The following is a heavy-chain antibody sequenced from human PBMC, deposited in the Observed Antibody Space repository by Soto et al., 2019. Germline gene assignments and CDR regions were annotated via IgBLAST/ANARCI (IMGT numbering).Heavy chain of an antibody. CDR2: ISSSGSTV. CDR3: ARVRGIVATIPLRGYYYMDV. J-gene: IGHJ6*03. V-gene: IGHV3-11*01. Sequence: GGSLRLSCAASGFTFSDYYMSWIRQAPGKGLEWVSYISSSGSTVYYADSVKGRFTISRDNAKNSLYLQMNSLRAEDTAVYYCARVRGIVATIPLRGYYYMDVWGKGTTVTVSS. CDR1: GFTFSDYY. D-gene: IGHD5-12*01.